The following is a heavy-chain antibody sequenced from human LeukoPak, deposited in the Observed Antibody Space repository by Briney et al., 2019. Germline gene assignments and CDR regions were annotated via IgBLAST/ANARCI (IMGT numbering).Heavy chain of an antibody. CDR1: GGSISSYY. D-gene: IGHD4-11*01. Sequence: PSETLSLTCTVSGGSISSYYWSWIRQPPGKGLEWIGEINHSGSTNYNPSLKSRVTISVDTSKNQFSLKLSSVTAADTAVYYCARSYSNYQCDYWGQGTLVTVSS. CDR2: INHSGST. CDR3: ARSYSNYQCDY. J-gene: IGHJ4*02. V-gene: IGHV4-34*01.